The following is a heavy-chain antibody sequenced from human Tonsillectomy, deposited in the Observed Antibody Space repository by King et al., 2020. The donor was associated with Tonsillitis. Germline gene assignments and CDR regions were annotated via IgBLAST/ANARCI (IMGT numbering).Heavy chain of an antibody. D-gene: IGHD3-16*01. CDR1: GGSISSYY. CDR3: ARTGGLRYFYYMDV. Sequence: QLQESGPGLVKPSETLSLTCTVSGGSISSYYWSWIRQPAGKGLEWIGRIYASGSTNYNPSPKSRVTMSVDTSKNQFSLKLSSVTAADTAVYYCARTGGLRYFYYMDVWGKGTTVTVSS. CDR2: IYASGST. V-gene: IGHV4-4*07. J-gene: IGHJ6*03.